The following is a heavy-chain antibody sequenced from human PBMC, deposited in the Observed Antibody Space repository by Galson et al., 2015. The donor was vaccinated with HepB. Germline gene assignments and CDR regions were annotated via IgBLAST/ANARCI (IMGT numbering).Heavy chain of an antibody. Sequence: SGAEVKKPGESLRISCKASGYTFTSYGISWVRQAPGQGLEWMGWISAYNGNTNYAQKLQGRVTMTTDTSTSTAYMELRSLRSDDTAVYYCARDAGTYYDFWNGYYHRGAYYFDYWGQGTLVTVSS. D-gene: IGHD3-3*01. CDR1: GYTFTSYG. V-gene: IGHV1-18*01. CDR2: ISAYNGNT. J-gene: IGHJ4*02. CDR3: ARDAGTYYDFWNGYYHRGAYYFDY.